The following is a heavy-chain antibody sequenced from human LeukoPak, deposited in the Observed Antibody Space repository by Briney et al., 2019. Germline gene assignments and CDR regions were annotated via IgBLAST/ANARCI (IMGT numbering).Heavy chain of an antibody. CDR2: ISYDGSNK. J-gene: IGHJ4*02. CDR1: GLTFSSYA. CDR3: ARDGTTVPNWYFDY. Sequence: GGSLRLSCAASGLTFSSYAMHWVRQAPGKGLEWVAVISYDGSNKYYADSVKGRFTISRDNSKNTLYLQMNSLRAEDTAVYYCARDGTTVPNWYFDYWGQGTLVTVSS. V-gene: IGHV3-30-3*01. D-gene: IGHD4-17*01.